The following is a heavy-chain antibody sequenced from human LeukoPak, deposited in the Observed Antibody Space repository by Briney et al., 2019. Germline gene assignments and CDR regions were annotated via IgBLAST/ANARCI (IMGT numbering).Heavy chain of an antibody. D-gene: IGHD6-13*01. CDR2: INTNTGNP. CDR3: ARDWWVYGSTWYEIDV. CDR1: GYTFTSYA. J-gene: IGHJ3*01. Sequence: ASVQVSCKASGYTFTSYAMNWVRQAPGQGLEWMGWINTNTGNPTYAQGFTGRFVFSLDTSVSTAYLQISSLKAEDTAVYYCARDWWVYGSTWYEIDVWGQGTMVTVSS. V-gene: IGHV7-4-1*02.